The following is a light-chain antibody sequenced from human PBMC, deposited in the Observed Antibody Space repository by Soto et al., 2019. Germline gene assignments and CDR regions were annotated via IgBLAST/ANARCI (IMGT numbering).Light chain of an antibody. V-gene: IGLV1-51*01. J-gene: IGLJ1*01. CDR1: SSNIGGNS. Sequence: QCELKRAPSVNAAPGQEVTISCYGSSSNIGGNSVSLYQQLPGTAPKLLIYDDDKRPSGIPDRFSGSKSGTSATLGITGFRTGDEADYYCGSWDSSLSAYVFGTGTKVTV. CDR3: GSWDSSLSAYV. CDR2: DDD.